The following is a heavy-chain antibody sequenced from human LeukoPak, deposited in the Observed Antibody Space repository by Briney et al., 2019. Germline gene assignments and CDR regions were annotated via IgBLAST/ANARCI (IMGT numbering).Heavy chain of an antibody. V-gene: IGHV4-61*02. CDR3: ARSGICSSTSCYDAFDI. D-gene: IGHD2-2*01. Sequence: SETLSLTCTVSGGSIRSGAYYWSWIRQPAGKGLEWIGRIYTSGSTNYNPSLKSRVTMSVDTSKNQFSLKLSSVTAADTAVYYCARSGICSSTSCYDAFDIWGQGTMVTVSS. J-gene: IGHJ3*02. CDR1: GGSIRSGAYY. CDR2: IYTSGST.